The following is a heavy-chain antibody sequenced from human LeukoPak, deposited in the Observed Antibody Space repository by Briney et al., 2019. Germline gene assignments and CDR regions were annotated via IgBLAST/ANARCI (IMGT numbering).Heavy chain of an antibody. D-gene: IGHD6-19*01. CDR1: GYRFTGFY. J-gene: IGHJ4*02. CDR3: ARVRAPPGQWLFDY. V-gene: IGHV1-2*02. CDR2: INPNSGAT. Sequence: ASVKVSCKASGYRFTGFYLHWLRQAPGQGLQWMGWINPNSGATNYGQKFQGRVTMTRDTSINTAYMEVRRLRSDDTAVFYCARVRAPPGQWLFDYWGQGTLVTVSS.